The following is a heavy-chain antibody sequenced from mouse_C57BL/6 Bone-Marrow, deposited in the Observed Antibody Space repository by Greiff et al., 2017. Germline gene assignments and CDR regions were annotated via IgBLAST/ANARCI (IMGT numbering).Heavy chain of an antibody. CDR2: IDPEDGET. D-gene: IGHD1-1*01. CDR3: AWPSTVVATNYYAMDY. CDR1: GFNIKDYY. J-gene: IGHJ4*01. Sequence: VHVKQSGAELVKPGASVKLSCTASGFNIKDYYMHWVKQRTEQGLEWIGRIDPEDGETKYAPKFQGKATITADTSSNTAYLQLSSLTSEDTAVYYCAWPSTVVATNYYAMDYWGQGTSVTVSS. V-gene: IGHV14-2*01.